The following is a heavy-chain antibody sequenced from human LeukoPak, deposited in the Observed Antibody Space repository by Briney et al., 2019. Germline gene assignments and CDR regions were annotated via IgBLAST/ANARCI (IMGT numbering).Heavy chain of an antibody. CDR2: IRYDGSNK. CDR1: GFTFSNYG. Sequence: PGGSLRLSCAASGFTFSNYGMHWVRQAPGKGLEWVAFIRYDGSNKYYADSVKGRFTISRDNSKNTLYLQMNSLRAEDTAVYYCAPLPPAGSGSFDYWGQGTLVTVSS. J-gene: IGHJ4*02. D-gene: IGHD3-10*01. V-gene: IGHV3-30*02. CDR3: APLPPAGSGSFDY.